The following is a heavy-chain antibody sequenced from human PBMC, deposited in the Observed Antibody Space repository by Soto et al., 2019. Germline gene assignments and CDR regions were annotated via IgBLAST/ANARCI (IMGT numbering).Heavy chain of an antibody. J-gene: IGHJ6*02. CDR3: ARAQRELPHYYYYGMDV. Sequence: SVKVCCKASGGTFSSYAISWVRQAPGQGLEWMGGIIPIFGTANYAQKFQGRDTITADKSTSTAYMELSSLRSEDTAVYYCARAQRELPHYYYYGMDVWGQGTTVTVSS. CDR1: GGTFSSYA. CDR2: IIPIFGTA. D-gene: IGHD1-26*01. V-gene: IGHV1-69*06.